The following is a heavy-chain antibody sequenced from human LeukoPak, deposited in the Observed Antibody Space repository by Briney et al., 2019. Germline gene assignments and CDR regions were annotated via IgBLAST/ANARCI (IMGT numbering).Heavy chain of an antibody. CDR3: ARQGGLGNYATGSWFDP. CDR2: VWYEGTNK. V-gene: IGHV3-33*01. Sequence: PGGSLRLSCAASGFTFSNYGMHWVRQAPGKGLEWVAVVWYEGTNKYYADSVKGRFTISRDNSENTLYLQMNSLGAEDTALYYCARQGGLGNYATGSWFDPWGQGTLVIVSS. CDR1: GFTFSNYG. D-gene: IGHD3/OR15-3a*01. J-gene: IGHJ5*02.